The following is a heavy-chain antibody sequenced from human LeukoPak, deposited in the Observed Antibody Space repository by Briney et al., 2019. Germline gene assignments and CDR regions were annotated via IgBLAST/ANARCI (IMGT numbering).Heavy chain of an antibody. V-gene: IGHV4-39*07. Sequence: PSETLSLTCTVSGGSISSSSYYWGWIRQPPGKGLEWIGSIYYSGSTYYNPSLKSRVTISVDTSKNQFSLKLSSVTAADTAVYYCARVIVGACFDYWGQGTLVTVSS. CDR1: GGSISSSSYY. D-gene: IGHD1-26*01. J-gene: IGHJ4*02. CDR3: ARVIVGACFDY. CDR2: IYYSGST.